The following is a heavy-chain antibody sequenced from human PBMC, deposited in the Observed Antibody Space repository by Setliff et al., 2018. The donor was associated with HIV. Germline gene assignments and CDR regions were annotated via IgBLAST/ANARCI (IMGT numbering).Heavy chain of an antibody. V-gene: IGHV4-39*07. CDR2: IYSGGTT. Sequence: SETLSLTCTVSGGSISSSSYYWGWIRQPPGKGLAWIGNIYSGGTTYYNPSLKSRVTISVDTSKNQFSLNLSSVTATDTAIYYCARGQWLRYGAFDSWGQGTQVTVSS. CDR1: GGSISSSSYY. J-gene: IGHJ4*02. CDR3: ARGQWLRYGAFDS. D-gene: IGHD5-12*01.